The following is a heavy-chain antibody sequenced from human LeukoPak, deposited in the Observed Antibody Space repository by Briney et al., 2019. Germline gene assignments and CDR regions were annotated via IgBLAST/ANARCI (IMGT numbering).Heavy chain of an antibody. CDR3: ARDGPSVYFDY. Sequence: SETLSLTCTVSGASINSGSYYWTWIRQPAGKGLEWIGRIYTSGSTNYNPSLKSRVTISLDTSKNHFSLKLDSVTAADTAVYYCARDGPSVYFDYWGQGTLVTVSS. V-gene: IGHV4-61*02. CDR2: IYTSGST. CDR1: GASINSGSYY. J-gene: IGHJ4*02.